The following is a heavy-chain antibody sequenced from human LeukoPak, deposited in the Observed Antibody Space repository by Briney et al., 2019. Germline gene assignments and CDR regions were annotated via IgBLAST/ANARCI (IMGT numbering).Heavy chain of an antibody. CDR1: GVTFRIYV. CDR2: IIGSGGST. V-gene: IGHV3-23*01. CDR3: AKSHCSSTSCFPTTLDY. Sequence: GGSLRLSCAESGVTFRIYVMSWVCEALGKGLEWVLDIIGSGGSTYYADSVKGRFTISRDNSKNTLYLQMNSLRAEDTAVYYCAKSHCSSTSCFPTTLDYWGQGTLVTVSS. J-gene: IGHJ4*02. D-gene: IGHD2-2*01.